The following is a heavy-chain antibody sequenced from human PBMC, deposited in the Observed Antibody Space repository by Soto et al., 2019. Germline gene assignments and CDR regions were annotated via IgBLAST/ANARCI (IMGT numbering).Heavy chain of an antibody. J-gene: IGHJ5*02. D-gene: IGHD6-13*01. CDR2: IYYSGST. CDR3: ARAKKGIAAAENWFDP. Sequence: PSETLSLTCTVSGGSISSGGYYWSWIRQHPGKGLEWIGYIYYSGSTYYNPSLKSRVTISVDTSKNQFSLKLSSVTAADTAVYYCARAKKGIAAAENWFDPWGPGTMATVYS. CDR1: GGSISSGGYY. V-gene: IGHV4-31*03.